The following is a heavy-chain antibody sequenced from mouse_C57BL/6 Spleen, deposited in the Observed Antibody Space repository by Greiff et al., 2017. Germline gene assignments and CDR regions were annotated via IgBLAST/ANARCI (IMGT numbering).Heavy chain of an antibody. D-gene: IGHD3-2*02. J-gene: IGHJ2*01. Sequence: EVKLVESGGGLVQPGGSMKLSCVASGFTFSNYWMNWVRQSPEKGLEWVAQIRLKSDNYATHYAESVKGRFTISRDDSKSSVYLQMNNLRAEDTGIYYCTETAQATGFDYWGQGTTLTVSS. CDR1: GFTFSNYW. CDR3: TETAQATGFDY. CDR2: IRLKSDNYAT. V-gene: IGHV6-3*01.